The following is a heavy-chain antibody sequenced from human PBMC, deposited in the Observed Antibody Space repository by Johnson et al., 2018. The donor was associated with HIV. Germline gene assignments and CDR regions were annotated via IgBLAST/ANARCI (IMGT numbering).Heavy chain of an antibody. Sequence: QVQLVESGGGVVQPGRSLRLSCAASGFTFSSYGMHWVRQAPGKGLEWVAVIWYDGSNKYYADSVKGRFTISGDNSKNTLSLQMNSLRAEDTAVYYCAKDIMADTALDPVFAFDIWGQGTMFTVSS. J-gene: IGHJ3*02. D-gene: IGHD3-16*01. CDR1: GFTFSSYG. V-gene: IGHV3-33*06. CDR2: IWYDGSNK. CDR3: AKDIMADTALDPVFAFDI.